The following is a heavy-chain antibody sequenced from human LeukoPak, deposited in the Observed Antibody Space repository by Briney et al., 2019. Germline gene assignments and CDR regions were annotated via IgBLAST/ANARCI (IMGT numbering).Heavy chain of an antibody. J-gene: IGHJ4*02. D-gene: IGHD3-3*01. Sequence: ASVKVSCKASGYTFTGYYMHWVRQAPGQGLEWMGWINPNSGGTNYAQKFQGRVNMTRDTSISTAYMELSRLRSDDTAVYYCARVDVPDFWSGYSDPRIDYWGQGTLVTVSS. CDR3: ARVDVPDFWSGYSDPRIDY. CDR2: INPNSGGT. V-gene: IGHV1-2*02. CDR1: GYTFTGYY.